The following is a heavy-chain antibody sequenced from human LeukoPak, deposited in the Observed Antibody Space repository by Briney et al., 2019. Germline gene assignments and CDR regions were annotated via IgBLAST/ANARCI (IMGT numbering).Heavy chain of an antibody. CDR3: ARDNSIADRGWWFDP. Sequence: ASVKVSCKASGYIFSKHYMHCVRQAPGQGLEWMGLINPRGSSTLYAEKFRGRIIMTRDMSTATDYMELSSLRSEDTAVYYCARDNSIADRGWWFDPWGQGTLVTVSS. CDR2: INPRGSST. D-gene: IGHD4-23*01. V-gene: IGHV1-46*01. J-gene: IGHJ5*02. CDR1: GYIFSKHY.